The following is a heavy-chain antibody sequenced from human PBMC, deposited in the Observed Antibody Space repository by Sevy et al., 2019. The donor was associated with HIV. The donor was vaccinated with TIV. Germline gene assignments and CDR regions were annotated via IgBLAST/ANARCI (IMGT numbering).Heavy chain of an antibody. D-gene: IGHD5-18*01. V-gene: IGHV7-4-1*02. CDR3: ASPFLYSNAPEADY. J-gene: IGHJ4*02. CDR1: GYNIKNYA. Sequence: ASVKVSCKASGYNIKNYAINWVRQAPGQGLEWMGWINTNTGNPTYAQAFKGRFVLSLDTSVRTAFRQITSLEAEDTAIYFCASPFLYSNAPEADYWGQGTLVTVSS. CDR2: INTNTGNP.